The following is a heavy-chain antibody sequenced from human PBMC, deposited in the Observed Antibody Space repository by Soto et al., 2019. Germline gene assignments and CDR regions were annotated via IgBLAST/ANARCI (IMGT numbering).Heavy chain of an antibody. V-gene: IGHV1-69*06. CDR1: GGTFSTYT. CDR3: ARGLECRGYCLDKPTWFGP. D-gene: IGHD2-15*01. CDR2: IIPIFGTP. Sequence: SVKVSCKASGGTFSTYTFSWVRQAPGQGLEWMGRIIPIFGTPYYAQKLQGRVTITADKSTSTVYMELSSLGSDDTAVYFCARGLECRGYCLDKPTWFGPWGQGTLVTVSS. J-gene: IGHJ5*02.